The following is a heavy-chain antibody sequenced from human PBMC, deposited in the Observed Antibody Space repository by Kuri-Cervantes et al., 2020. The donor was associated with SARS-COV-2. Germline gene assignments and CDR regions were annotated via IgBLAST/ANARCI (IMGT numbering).Heavy chain of an antibody. D-gene: IGHD1-1*01. CDR2: INHSGST. Sequence: SETLSLTCAVYGGSFSGYYWSWIRQPPGKGLEWIGEINHSGSTNYNPSLKSRVTISVDTSKNQFSLKLSSVTPEDTAVYYCAREVEYYYYGMDVWGQGTTVTVSS. J-gene: IGHJ6*02. V-gene: IGHV4-34*01. CDR3: AREVEYYYYGMDV. CDR1: GGSFSGYY.